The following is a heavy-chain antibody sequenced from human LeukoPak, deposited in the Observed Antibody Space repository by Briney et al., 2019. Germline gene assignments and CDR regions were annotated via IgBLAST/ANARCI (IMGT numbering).Heavy chain of an antibody. CDR2: IYSGGST. J-gene: IGHJ4*02. D-gene: IGHD3-10*01. Sequence: PGGSLRLSCAASGFTVSSNYMSWFRQAPGKGLEGVPVIYSGGSTYYADSVKGRFTTSRDNSKNTLYLQMNSLRAEDTAVYYCARGGMVRGVRGQYYFDYWGQGTLVTVSS. CDR3: ARGGMVRGVRGQYYFDY. V-gene: IGHV3-53*01. CDR1: GFTVSSNY.